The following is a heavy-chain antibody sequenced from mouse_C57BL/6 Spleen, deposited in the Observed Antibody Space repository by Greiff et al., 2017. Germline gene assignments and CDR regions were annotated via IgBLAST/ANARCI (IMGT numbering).Heavy chain of an antibody. CDR2: INPNNGGT. CDR3: ARDPYYYGSSYWYFDV. V-gene: IGHV1-18*01. CDR1: GYTFTDYN. D-gene: IGHD1-1*01. Sequence: VQLQQSGPELVKPGASVKIPCKASGYTFTDYNMDWVKQSHGKSLEWIGDINPNNGGTIYNQKFKGKATLTVDKSSSTAYMELSSLTSEDTAVYYCARDPYYYGSSYWYFDVWGTGTTVTVSS. J-gene: IGHJ1*03.